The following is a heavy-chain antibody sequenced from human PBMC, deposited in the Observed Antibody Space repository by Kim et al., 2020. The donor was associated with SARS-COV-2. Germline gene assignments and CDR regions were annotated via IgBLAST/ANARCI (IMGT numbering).Heavy chain of an antibody. CDR1: GFTFSDSP. Sequence: GGSLRLSCAASGFTFSDSPMHWVRQASGKGLEWVGRIRSKANSYATAYAASVRGRFIISRDDSKNTAYLQMNSLKTEDTAGYYCTRIPGTPFAFGDAFD. V-gene: IGHV3-73*01. CDR2: IRSKANSYAT. J-gene: IGHJ3*02. CDR3: TRIPGTPFAFGDAFD. D-gene: IGHD1-1*01.